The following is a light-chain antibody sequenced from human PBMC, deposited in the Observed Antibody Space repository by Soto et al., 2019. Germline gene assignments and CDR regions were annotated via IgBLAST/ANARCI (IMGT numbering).Light chain of an antibody. CDR1: QSVSTN. V-gene: IGKV3-15*01. CDR2: FAS. CDR3: QQYDKWTRT. J-gene: IGKJ1*01. Sequence: VMTQSPATLSVSPGERAALSCRASQSVSTNLAWYQQKPGQPPRLLIYFASTRATAVPARFTAGGSGTEFTLTISSLQSDDLAVYYCQQYDKWTRTFGQGTKVDIX.